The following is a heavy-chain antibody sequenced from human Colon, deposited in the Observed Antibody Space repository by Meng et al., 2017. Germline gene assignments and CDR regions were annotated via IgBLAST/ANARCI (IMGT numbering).Heavy chain of an antibody. CDR2: INMYTAEP. D-gene: IGHD4-23*01. J-gene: IGHJ4*02. V-gene: IGHV7-4-1*02. Sequence: QVQLVQAGAELKKPGASVKISCKASGYSFRPYAINWVRHIPGQGLQWMGWINMYTAEPSYVEGFTGRFVFSLDISVSTAYLEISNLKAEDTALYFCARHNGNSDFDYWGQGTLVTVSS. CDR3: ARHNGNSDFDY. CDR1: GYSFRPYA.